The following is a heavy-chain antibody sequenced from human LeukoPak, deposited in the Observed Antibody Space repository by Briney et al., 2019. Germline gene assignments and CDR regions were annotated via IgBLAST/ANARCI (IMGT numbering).Heavy chain of an antibody. CDR2: ISSDGSKK. J-gene: IGHJ4*02. Sequence: PGGALRLSCAASGFTFSNYGMHWVRQAPGKGLEWVAVISSDGSKKVYAHSVKGRFTISRDNSKNTLYLQMNSLRPEDTAVYYCSKVARLGWELLSHYFDFWGQGTLVTVSS. CDR1: GFTFSNYG. CDR3: SKVARLGWELLSHYFDF. D-gene: IGHD1-26*01. V-gene: IGHV3-30*18.